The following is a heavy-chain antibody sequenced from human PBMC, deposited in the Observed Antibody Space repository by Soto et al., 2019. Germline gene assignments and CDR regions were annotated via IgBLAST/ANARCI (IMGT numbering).Heavy chain of an antibody. Sequence: QVQLVQSGAEVKKPGSSVKVSCKASGGTFSSYAISWVRQAPGQGLEWMGGIIPIFGTANYAQKFQGTVTITADESTSTAYMELSSLRSEDTAVYYCARAAPDSSSHRYNWFDPWGQGTLVTVSS. CDR2: IIPIFGTA. CDR3: ARAAPDSSSHRYNWFDP. CDR1: GGTFSSYA. J-gene: IGHJ5*02. V-gene: IGHV1-69*12. D-gene: IGHD6-6*01.